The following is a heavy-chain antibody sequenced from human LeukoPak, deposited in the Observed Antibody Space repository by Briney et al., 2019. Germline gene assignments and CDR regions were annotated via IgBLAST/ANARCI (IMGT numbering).Heavy chain of an antibody. CDR1: GGSISSSGYY. CDR3: ARHEYSGSYYGLSWFDP. D-gene: IGHD1-26*01. J-gene: IGHJ5*02. Sequence: SETLSLTCTVSGGSISSSGYYWGWIRQPPGKGLEWIASIYYSGSTYYNPSLKSRVTISVDTSKNQLSLKLSSLTAADTAVYYCARHEYSGSYYGLSWFDPCGQGTLVTVSS. V-gene: IGHV4-39*01. CDR2: IYYSGST.